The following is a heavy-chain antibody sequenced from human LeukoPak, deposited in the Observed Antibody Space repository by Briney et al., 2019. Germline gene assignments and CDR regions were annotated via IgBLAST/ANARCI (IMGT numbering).Heavy chain of an antibody. V-gene: IGHV3-30*02. CDR1: GFTFSSYG. D-gene: IGHD6-13*01. CDR3: AKDGRDIAAAGRFHWFDP. J-gene: IGHJ5*02. Sequence: GGSLRLSCAASGFTFSSYGMHWVRQAPGKGLEWVAFIRYDGSNRYYADSVKGRFTISRDNSKNTLYLQMNSLRAEDTAVYYCAKDGRDIAAAGRFHWFDPWGQGTLVTVSS. CDR2: IRYDGSNR.